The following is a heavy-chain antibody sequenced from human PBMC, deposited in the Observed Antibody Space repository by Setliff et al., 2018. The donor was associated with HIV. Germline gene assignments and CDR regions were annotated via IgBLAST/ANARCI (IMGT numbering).Heavy chain of an antibody. J-gene: IGHJ4*02. V-gene: IGHV4-61*02. CDR3: ARVPPSAGAIDY. Sequence: SETLSLTCTVSGGSITSGSYFWSWIRQPAGKGLEWIGRIYSSGSTNYNPSLKSRVTISVDTSKNQFSLKLSAVTAADTAVYYCARVPPSAGAIDYWGQGTLVTVSS. CDR2: IYSSGST. CDR1: GGSITSGSYF.